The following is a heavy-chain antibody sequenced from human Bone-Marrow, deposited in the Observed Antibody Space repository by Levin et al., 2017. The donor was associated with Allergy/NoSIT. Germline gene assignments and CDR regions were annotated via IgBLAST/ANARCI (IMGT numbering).Heavy chain of an antibody. CDR2: ISSSSSYI. D-gene: IGHD3-10*01. V-gene: IGHV3-21*01. J-gene: IGHJ6*02. CDR3: ARDRGVPWWPFDYYYYGMDV. Sequence: GGSLRLSCAASGFTFSSYSMNWVRQAPGKGLEWVSSISSSSSYIYYADSVKGRFTISRDNAKNSLYLQMNSLRAEDTAVYYCARDRGVPWWPFDYYYYGMDVWGQGTTVTVSS. CDR1: GFTFSSYS.